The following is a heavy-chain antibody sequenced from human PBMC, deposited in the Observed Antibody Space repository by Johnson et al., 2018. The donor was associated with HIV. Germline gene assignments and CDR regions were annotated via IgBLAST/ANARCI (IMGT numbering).Heavy chain of an antibody. CDR3: ARDRTYGSGGSCYLDSFDI. CDR1: GLTFYTYA. D-gene: IGHD2-15*01. Sequence: MLLVESGGGLVQPGESLRLSCAASGLTFYTYALSWVRQAPGKGLEWVASIIYSGGSTYYADSVKGRFTISRDNSKNTLYLQMNSLRAEDTAVYYCARDRTYGSGGSCYLDSFDIWGQGTMVTVSS. V-gene: IGHV3-23*04. J-gene: IGHJ3*02. CDR2: IIYSGGST.